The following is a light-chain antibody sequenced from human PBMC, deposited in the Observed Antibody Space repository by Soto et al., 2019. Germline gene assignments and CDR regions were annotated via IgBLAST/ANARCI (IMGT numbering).Light chain of an antibody. V-gene: IGLV2-8*01. CDR2: EVS. CDR1: SSDVGGYNY. CDR3: SSYAGSNNQV. J-gene: IGLJ1*01. Sequence: QSALTQPPSASVSPGQSVTISCTGTSSDVGGYNYVSWYQQHPGRAPKLMIYEVSKRPSGVPDRFSGSKSGNTASLTVSGLQTDDEADYYCSSYAGSNNQVFGTGTKLTVL.